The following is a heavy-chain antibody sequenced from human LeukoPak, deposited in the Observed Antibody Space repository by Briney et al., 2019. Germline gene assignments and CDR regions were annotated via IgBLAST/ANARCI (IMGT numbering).Heavy chain of an antibody. CDR3: ARLGRLSASSGFFDY. V-gene: IGHV4-34*01. J-gene: IGHJ4*02. D-gene: IGHD2-2*01. CDR2: LYYSGST. CDR1: GGSFSGYY. Sequence: PSETLSLTCAVYGGSFSGYYWSWIRQPPGKGLEWIGSLYYSGSTYYNPSLKSRVSISVDTSNNQFSLKLTSVTAADTAVYFCARLGRLSASSGFFDYWGQGTLVTVSS.